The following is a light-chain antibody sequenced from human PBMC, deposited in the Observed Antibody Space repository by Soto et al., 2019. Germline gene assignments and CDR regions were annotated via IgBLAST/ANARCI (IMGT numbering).Light chain of an antibody. CDR1: QSIKTN. Sequence: EIVMTQSPATLSVSPGERATLSCRASQSIKTNLAWYQQKSGQAPRLLIYGASTRATGVPARFSGSGSGTEFTLTISSLQSEDFGVYYCQQYDNWPPWTFGQGTKVEI. CDR3: QQYDNWPPWT. V-gene: IGKV3-15*01. J-gene: IGKJ1*01. CDR2: GAS.